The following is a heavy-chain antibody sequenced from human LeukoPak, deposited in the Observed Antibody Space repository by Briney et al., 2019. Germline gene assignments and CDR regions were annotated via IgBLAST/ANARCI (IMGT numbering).Heavy chain of an antibody. CDR2: IIPVLAIT. J-gene: IGHJ3*02. Sequence: GASVKVSCKASGGTFSSYAISWVRQAPGQGLEWMGRIIPVLAITNYPQKFQGRVTITADTSTSTAAMELSSLRSEDTALYYCASESGTPSGTYFRGGCDIWGQGTMVTVSS. CDR3: ASESGTPSGTYFRGGCDI. D-gene: IGHD1-26*01. V-gene: IGHV1-69*04. CDR1: GGTFSSYA.